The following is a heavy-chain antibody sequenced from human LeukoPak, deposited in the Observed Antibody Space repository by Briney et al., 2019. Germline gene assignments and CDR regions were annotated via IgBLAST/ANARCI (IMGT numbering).Heavy chain of an antibody. J-gene: IGHJ4*02. V-gene: IGHV3-21*01. D-gene: IGHD6-19*01. CDR3: ARVSSGWYVPY. CDR2: ISSSSSYI. Sequence: GGSLRLSCAASGFTFSSYSMNWVRQAPGKGLEWVSSISSSSSYIYYADSVRGRFTISRDNAKNSLYLQMNSLRAEDTAVYYCARVSSGWYVPYWGQGTLVTVSS. CDR1: GFTFSSYS.